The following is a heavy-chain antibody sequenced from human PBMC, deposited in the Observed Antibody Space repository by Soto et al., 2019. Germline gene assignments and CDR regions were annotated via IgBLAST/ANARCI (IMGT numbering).Heavy chain of an antibody. CDR3: ARDQSYYDSSGYYADYFDY. CDR1: GGSISSGGYY. V-gene: IGHV4-31*03. CDR2: IYYSGST. D-gene: IGHD3-22*01. Sequence: QVQLQESGPGLVKPSQTLSLTCTVSGGSISSGGYYWSWIRQHPGKGLEWIGYIYYSGSTYYNPTLQSRVTIPVDTSKNQCSLKLSSGTAADTAVYYCARDQSYYDSSGYYADYFDYWGQGTLVTVSS. J-gene: IGHJ4*02.